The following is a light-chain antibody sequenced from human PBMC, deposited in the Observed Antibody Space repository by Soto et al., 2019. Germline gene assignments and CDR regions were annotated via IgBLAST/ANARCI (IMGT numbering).Light chain of an antibody. Sequence: EIVLTQSPGTLSLSPGLRATLSCRASQNIASRSVAWYQQYPGQAPRLLIYASSTRATGIPDRFSGSGSGTDFTLTISRLEPEDFAVYYCQQDRSSPYTFGQGTKLAIK. J-gene: IGKJ2*01. V-gene: IGKV3-20*01. CDR1: QNIASRS. CDR2: ASS. CDR3: QQDRSSPYT.